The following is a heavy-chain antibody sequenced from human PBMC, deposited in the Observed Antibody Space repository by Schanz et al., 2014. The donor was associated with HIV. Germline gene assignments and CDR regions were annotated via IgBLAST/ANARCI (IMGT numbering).Heavy chain of an antibody. CDR3: ARVPYSGSYEYYFDY. J-gene: IGHJ4*02. CDR2: ISGSSIT. CDR1: GFTFSSYA. D-gene: IGHD1-26*01. Sequence: EVQLLESGGGLVQPGGSLRLSCAASGFTFSSYAMSWVRQAPGKGLEWVSAISGSSITYSADSVKGRFTISRDNSKNTLYLQMNSLRAEDTAVYYCARVPYSGSYEYYFDYWGQGTLVTVSS. V-gene: IGHV3-23*01.